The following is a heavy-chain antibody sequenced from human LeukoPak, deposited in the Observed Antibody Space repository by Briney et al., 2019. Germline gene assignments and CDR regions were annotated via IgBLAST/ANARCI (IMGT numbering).Heavy chain of an antibody. V-gene: IGHV3-74*01. J-gene: IGHJ4*02. CDR3: ARDTSSSYGSGSDY. D-gene: IGHD3-10*01. Sequence: GGSLRLSRGASGFTFSSYWMHWVRQAPGKGLVWVSRINSDGSSKSYADSVKGRFTISRDNAKNSLYLQMNSLRAEDTALYYCARDTSSSYGSGSDYWGQGTLVTVSS. CDR1: GFTFSSYW. CDR2: INSDGSSK.